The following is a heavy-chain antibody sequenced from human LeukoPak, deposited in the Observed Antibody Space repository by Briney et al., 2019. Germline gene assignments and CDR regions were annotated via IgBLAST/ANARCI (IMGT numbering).Heavy chain of an antibody. CDR3: ARDFPTMTTAGAFDI. CDR2: ISSSSTYI. CDR1: GFAFTNSS. D-gene: IGHD5-24*01. V-gene: IGHV3-21*01. Sequence: GGSLRLSCAASGFAFTNSSMTWVRQAPGKGLEWVSSISSSSTYIYYADSVKGRFTISRDNAKNSLYLQMNSLRAEDTAVYYCARDFPTMTTAGAFDIWGQGTMVTVSS. J-gene: IGHJ3*02.